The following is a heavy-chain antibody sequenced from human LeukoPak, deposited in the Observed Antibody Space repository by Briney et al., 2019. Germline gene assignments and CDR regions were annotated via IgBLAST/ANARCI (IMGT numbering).Heavy chain of an antibody. CDR2: TFYRSKWYT. J-gene: IGHJ4*02. V-gene: IGHV6-1*01. CDR3: ARGKHHTAILNDRPFDY. CDR1: GDSVSNNNAA. D-gene: IGHD2-21*02. Sequence: SQTLSLTCAISGDSVSNNNAAWTWIRQSPSRGLEWLGRTFYRSKWYTDYALSVKSRITINPDTSKNQFFLQLNSVTPEDTAVYYCARGKHHTAILNDRPFDYWGQGTLVTVSS.